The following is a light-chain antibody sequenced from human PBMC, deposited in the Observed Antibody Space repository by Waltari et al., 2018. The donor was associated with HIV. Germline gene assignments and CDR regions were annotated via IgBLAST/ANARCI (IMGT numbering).Light chain of an antibody. CDR2: KNN. V-gene: IGLV1-44*01. CDR1: RANIGSNS. Sequence: QSVLTQPPSASGTPGQRVTISCSGRRANIGSNSVSWYQQVPGTDPKLLIYKNNQRPSGCPDLFSGSKSGPSAALAISGLQSDDEADYYCAAWDDNLDALFGGGTRLTVL. J-gene: IGLJ2*01. CDR3: AAWDDNLDAL.